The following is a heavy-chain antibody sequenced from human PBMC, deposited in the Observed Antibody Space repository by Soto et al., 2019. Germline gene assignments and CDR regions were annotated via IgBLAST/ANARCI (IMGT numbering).Heavy chain of an antibody. Sequence: GGSLRLSCAASGFTFGDYYMSWIRQAPGKGLEWVSYISSSGSTIYYADSVKGRFTISRDNAKNSLYLQMNSLRAEDTAVYYCAYFYSAWSVDVWGQGTTVTVSS. CDR2: ISSSGSTI. CDR3: AYFYSAWSVDV. CDR1: GFTFGDYY. J-gene: IGHJ6*02. D-gene: IGHD2-15*01. V-gene: IGHV3-11*01.